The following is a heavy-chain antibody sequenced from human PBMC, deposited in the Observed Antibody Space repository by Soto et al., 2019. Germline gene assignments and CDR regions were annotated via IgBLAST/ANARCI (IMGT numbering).Heavy chain of an antibody. V-gene: IGHV6-1*01. Sequence: PSQTLSLTCVISGDSVSSNSAAWNWIRQSPSRGLEWLGRTYYRSKWYNDCAVSVKSRITINPDTSKNQFSLQLNSVTPEDTAVYYCARGKYSRYAFDIWGQGTMVTVSS. CDR1: GDSVSSNSAA. J-gene: IGHJ3*02. CDR2: TYYRSKWYN. CDR3: ARGKYSRYAFDI. D-gene: IGHD6-6*01.